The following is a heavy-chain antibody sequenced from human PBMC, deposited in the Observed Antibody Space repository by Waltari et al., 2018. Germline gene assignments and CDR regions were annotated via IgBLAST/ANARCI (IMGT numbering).Heavy chain of an antibody. D-gene: IGHD2-21*01. Sequence: EVQLVESGGDLVQPGGSLRLSCDVSGFTFSRHWMYWVRQAPGKGLVWVSRINSDGDSTRYADSVKGRVTVSRDNAKNTLSLQITNLRVEDTAIYYCARIAARYYVDVWGKGTTVIVSS. V-gene: IGHV3-74*01. CDR1: GFTFSRHW. CDR2: INSDGDST. J-gene: IGHJ6*03. CDR3: ARIAARYYVDV.